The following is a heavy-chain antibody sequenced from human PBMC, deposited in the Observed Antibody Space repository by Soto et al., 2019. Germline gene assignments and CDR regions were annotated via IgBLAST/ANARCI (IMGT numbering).Heavy chain of an antibody. D-gene: IGHD1-1*01. CDR2: IKQDGSEK. CDR3: ARDSANYYFDY. Sequence: EVQLVESGGGLVQPGGSLRLSCAASGFTFSSSWMTWVRQAPGKGLEWVSNIKQDGSEKYYVDSVRGRFTISRDNAKKSLYLQMDSLRDEDTAIYYCARDSANYYFDYRGQGVLVTVSS. V-gene: IGHV3-7*05. CDR1: GFTFSSSW. J-gene: IGHJ4*02.